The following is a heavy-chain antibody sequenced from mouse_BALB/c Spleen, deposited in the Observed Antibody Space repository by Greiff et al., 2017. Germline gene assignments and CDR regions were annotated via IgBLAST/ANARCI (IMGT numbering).Heavy chain of an antibody. J-gene: IGHJ2*01. D-gene: IGHD4-1*01. Sequence: EVQVVESGGGLVKPGGSLKLSCAASGFTFSSYAMSWVRQSPEKRLEWVAEISSGGSYTYYPDTVTGRFTISRDNAKNTLYLEMSSLRSEDTAMYYCARGLGKVLFDYWGQGTTLTVSS. CDR3: ARGLGKVLFDY. CDR1: GFTFSSYA. CDR2: ISSGGSYT. V-gene: IGHV5-9-4*01.